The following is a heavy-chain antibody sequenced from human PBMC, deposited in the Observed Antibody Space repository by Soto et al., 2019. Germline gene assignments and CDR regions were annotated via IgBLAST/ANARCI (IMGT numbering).Heavy chain of an antibody. CDR3: ARDHVRLRCLDH. Sequence: QVQLVESGGGVVQPGRSLRLSCAASGFTFSSYGMHWVRQAPGKGLEWVAVIWYDGSNKYYADSVKGRFTISRDNSKNTLYLQMNSLRAEDTAVYYCARDHVRLRCLDHWGQGTLVTVSS. CDR1: GFTFSSYG. J-gene: IGHJ4*02. CDR2: IWYDGSNK. D-gene: IGHD4-17*01. V-gene: IGHV3-33*01.